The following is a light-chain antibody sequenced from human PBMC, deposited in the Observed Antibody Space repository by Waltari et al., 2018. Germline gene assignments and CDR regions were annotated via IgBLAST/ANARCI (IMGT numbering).Light chain of an antibody. V-gene: IGLV2-14*03. CDR2: DVS. CDR1: SIDIGSYGH. CDR3: SSFTGSGVL. J-gene: IGLJ2*01. Sequence: QSALTQPASVSGSPGQSITIPRTRTSIDIGSYGHASWYQQHPGKAPKLPIYDVSNRPSGVSYRFSASKSGDTASLTISGLQAEDEADYYCSSFTGSGVLFGGGTK.